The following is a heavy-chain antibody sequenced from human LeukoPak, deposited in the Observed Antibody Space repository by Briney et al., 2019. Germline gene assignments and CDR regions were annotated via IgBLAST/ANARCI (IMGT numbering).Heavy chain of an antibody. V-gene: IGHV3-48*03. CDR2: ISSSGSTI. CDR1: GFTFSSYE. Sequence: GGSLRLSCAASGFTFSSYEMNWVRQAPGKGLEWVSYISSSGSTIYYADSVKGRFTISRDNAKNSLYLQMSSLRAEDTAVYYCARDNELWGAAGYFDYWGQGTLVTVSS. D-gene: IGHD2-21*01. J-gene: IGHJ4*02. CDR3: ARDNELWGAAGYFDY.